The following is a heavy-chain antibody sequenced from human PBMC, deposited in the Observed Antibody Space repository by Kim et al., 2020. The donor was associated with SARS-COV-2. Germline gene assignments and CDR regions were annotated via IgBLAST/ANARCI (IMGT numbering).Heavy chain of an antibody. J-gene: IGHJ6*02. D-gene: IGHD3-10*01. V-gene: IGHV3-23*01. Sequence: SVSGRFTISRDNSKNTLYLQMNSLRVEDTAVYYCAKGGTVVRGLIGGMDVWGQGTTVTVSS. CDR3: AKGGTVVRGLIGGMDV.